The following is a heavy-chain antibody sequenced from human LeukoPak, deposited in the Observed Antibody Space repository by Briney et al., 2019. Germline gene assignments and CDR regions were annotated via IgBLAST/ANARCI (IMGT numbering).Heavy chain of an antibody. J-gene: IGHJ4*02. CDR1: GFTFDDYA. CDR3: AKAGSWYGSYYFDY. D-gene: IGHD6-13*01. Sequence: GGSLRLSCAASGFTFDDYAMHWVRQAPGKGLEWVSGISWNSGSIGYADSVKGRFTISRDNAKNSLYLQMNSLRAEVTALYYCAKAGSWYGSYYFDYWGQGTLVTVSS. CDR2: ISWNSGSI. V-gene: IGHV3-9*01.